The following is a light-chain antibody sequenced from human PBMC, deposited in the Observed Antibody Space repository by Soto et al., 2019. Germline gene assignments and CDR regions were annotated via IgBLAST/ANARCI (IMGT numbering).Light chain of an antibody. CDR1: QSVSSSY. V-gene: IGKV3-15*01. CDR3: QQYYTWPS. J-gene: IGKJ5*01. CDR2: GAS. Sequence: EIVLTQSPGTLSLSPGERATLSCRASQSVSSSYLAWYQQKPGQAPRLLIYGASTRATGIPARFSGSGSGTEFTLTISSLESEDFAVYYCQQYYTWPSFGQGTRLEIK.